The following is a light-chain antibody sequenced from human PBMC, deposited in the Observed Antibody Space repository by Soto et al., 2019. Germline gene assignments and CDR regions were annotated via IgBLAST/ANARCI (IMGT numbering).Light chain of an antibody. CDR2: WAS. CDR3: QQYYSTPWT. V-gene: IGKV4-1*01. Sequence: DIMMTQSPDSLAVSLGERATINCKSSQSVLYSSNNKNNLAWYQQKPGQPPKLLIYWASSRESGVPVRFSGSGSGTDFTLAISSLQAEDVAIYYCQQYYSTPWTFGQGTKVEIK. J-gene: IGKJ1*01. CDR1: QSVLYSSNNKNN.